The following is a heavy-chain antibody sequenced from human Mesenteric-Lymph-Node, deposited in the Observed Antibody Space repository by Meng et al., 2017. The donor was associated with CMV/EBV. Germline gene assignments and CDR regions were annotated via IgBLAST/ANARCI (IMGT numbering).Heavy chain of an antibody. V-gene: IGHV1-46*01. CDR2: INPSGGST. CDR3: ARESIAAYRLGVLGY. Sequence: ASVKVSCKTSGYSFSAYYMHWVRQAPGQGLEWMGIINPSGGSTSYAQKFQGRVTMIRDTSTSTVYMELSSLRSEDTAVYYCARESIAAYRLGVLGYWGQGTLVTVSS. D-gene: IGHD6-6*01. CDR1: GYSFSAYY. J-gene: IGHJ4*02.